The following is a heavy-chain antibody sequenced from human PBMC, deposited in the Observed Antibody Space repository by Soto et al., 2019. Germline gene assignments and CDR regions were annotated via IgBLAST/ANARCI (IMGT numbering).Heavy chain of an antibody. CDR2: ISGSGGST. V-gene: IGHV3-23*01. Sequence: PGGSLRLSCAASGFTFSSYAMSWVRQAPGKGLEWVSAISGSGGSTYYADSVKGRFTISRDNSKNTLYLQMNSLRAEDTAVYYCAKGYSYGSATDYGMDVWGQGTTVTVSS. D-gene: IGHD5-18*01. J-gene: IGHJ6*02. CDR3: AKGYSYGSATDYGMDV. CDR1: GFTFSSYA.